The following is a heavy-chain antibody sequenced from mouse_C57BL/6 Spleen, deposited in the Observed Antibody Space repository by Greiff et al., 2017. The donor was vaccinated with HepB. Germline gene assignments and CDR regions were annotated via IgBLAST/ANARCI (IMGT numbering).Heavy chain of an antibody. V-gene: IGHV2-2*01. CDR2: IWSGGST. CDR3: ARKATYGNYDYYAMDY. Sequence: QVQLQQSGPGLVQPSQSLSITCTVSGFSLTSYGVHWVRQSPGKGLEWLGVIWSGGSTDYNAAFISRLSISKDNSKSQVFFKMNSLQADDTAIYYCARKATYGNYDYYAMDYWGQGTSVTVSS. D-gene: IGHD2-1*01. J-gene: IGHJ4*01. CDR1: GFSLTSYG.